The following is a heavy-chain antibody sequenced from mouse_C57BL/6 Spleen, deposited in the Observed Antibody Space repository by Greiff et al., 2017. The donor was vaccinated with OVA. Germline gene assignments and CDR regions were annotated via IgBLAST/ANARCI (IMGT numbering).Heavy chain of an antibody. D-gene: IGHD2-5*01. CDR3: ARDYSNYFPYYYAMDY. V-gene: IGHV5-17*01. CDR2: ISSGSSTI. Sequence: EVQVVESGGGLVKPGGSLKLSCAASGFTFSDYGMHWVRQAPEKGLEWVAYISSGSSTIYYADNVKGRFTISRDNAKNTLFLQKTSLRSEDTSMYYCARDYSNYFPYYYAMDYWGQGTSVTVSS. J-gene: IGHJ4*01. CDR1: GFTFSDYG.